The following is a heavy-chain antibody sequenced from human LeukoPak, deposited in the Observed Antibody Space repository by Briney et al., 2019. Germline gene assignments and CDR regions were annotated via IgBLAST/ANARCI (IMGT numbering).Heavy chain of an antibody. CDR3: ARTTVTSGPYWYFDL. J-gene: IGHJ2*01. Sequence: PGGSLRLSCAASGFTLSNYDMHWVPQATGKGLKWAPGIDIAGDTYYPGSVRGRFTISRENAENSLYLQMNSLRAGDTGVYYCARTTVTSGPYWYFDLWGRGTLVTVS. V-gene: IGHV3-13*01. D-gene: IGHD4-17*01. CDR2: IDIAGDT. CDR1: GFTLSNYD.